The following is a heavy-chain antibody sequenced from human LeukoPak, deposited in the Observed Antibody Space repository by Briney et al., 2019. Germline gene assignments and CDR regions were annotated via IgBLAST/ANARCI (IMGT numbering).Heavy chain of an antibody. CDR3: ARTASYCSGGSCLGY. CDR2: ISAYNGNT. Sequence: ASVKVSCKASGYTFTSYGISWVRQAPGQGLEWMGWISAYNGNTNYAQKLQGRVTMTTDTSTSTAYMELRSLRSDDTAVYYCARTASYCSGGSCLGYWGQGTLVTVSS. J-gene: IGHJ4*02. D-gene: IGHD2-15*01. V-gene: IGHV1-18*01. CDR1: GYTFTSYG.